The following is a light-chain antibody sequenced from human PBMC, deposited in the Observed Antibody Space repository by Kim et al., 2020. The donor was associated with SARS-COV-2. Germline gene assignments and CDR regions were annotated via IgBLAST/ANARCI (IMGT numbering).Light chain of an antibody. CDR3: QQYYSNPPT. Sequence: ERPPINCKSSQSVLSSSNNKNYLAWYQQKPGQPPKLLIYWASTRESGVPDRFSGSGSGTDFTLTISSLQAEDVAVYYCQQYYSNPPTFGQGTKVDIK. J-gene: IGKJ1*01. V-gene: IGKV4-1*01. CDR2: WAS. CDR1: QSVLSSSNNKNY.